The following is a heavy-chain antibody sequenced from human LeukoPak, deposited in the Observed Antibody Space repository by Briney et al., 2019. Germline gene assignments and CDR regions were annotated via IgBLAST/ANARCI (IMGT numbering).Heavy chain of an antibody. CDR1: GGSISSYY. CDR3: SSDLQKWRVGDVFDI. J-gene: IGHJ3*02. Sequence: SETLSLTCTVSGGSISSYYWSWIRQPAGKGLEWIGRIYTSGSTNYNPSLKSRVTMSVDTSKNQFSLKLSFVTAADTAVYYYSSDLQKWRVGDVFDIWGQGTMVTVSS. D-gene: IGHD6-19*01. V-gene: IGHV4-4*07. CDR2: IYTSGST.